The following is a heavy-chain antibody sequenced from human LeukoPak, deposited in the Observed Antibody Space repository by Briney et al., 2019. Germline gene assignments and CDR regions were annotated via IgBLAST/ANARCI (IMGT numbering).Heavy chain of an antibody. V-gene: IGHV4-34*01. CDR2: INHSGRT. J-gene: IGHJ3*02. CDR1: GGSFSDYY. Sequence: PSETLSLTCAVYGGSFSDYYWSWIRQPPGKGLEWIGEINHSGRTNYNPSLKSRVTISVDTSKNQFSLKLSSVTAADTAVYYCASAGVIYAFDIWGQGTMVTVSS. CDR3: ASAGVIYAFDI. D-gene: IGHD3-10*01.